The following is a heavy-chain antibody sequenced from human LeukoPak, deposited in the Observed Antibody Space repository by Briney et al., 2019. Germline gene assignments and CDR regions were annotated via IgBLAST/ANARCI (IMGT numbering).Heavy chain of an antibody. CDR3: ARKSTRAFWSGFPYVFDI. CDR2: IKEGGSEK. V-gene: IGHV3-7*01. CDR1: GFTFNMYW. Sequence: GGSLRLSCAASGFTFNMYWMSWVRQAPGKGLECVANIKEGGSEKYYVDSVKGRFTISRDNARNSQYLQMNSLRAEDTAVYYCARKSTRAFWSGFPYVFDIWGQGTMVTVSS. D-gene: IGHD3-3*01. J-gene: IGHJ3*02.